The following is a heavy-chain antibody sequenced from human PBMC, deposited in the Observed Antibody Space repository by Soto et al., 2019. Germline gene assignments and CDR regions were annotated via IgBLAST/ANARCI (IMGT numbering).Heavy chain of an antibody. Sequence: PSETLSLTCAVYGGSFSAYYWSWIRQPPGKGLEWIGEINHRGSTNYNPSLKSRVTISVDTSKNQFSLKLSSVTAADTAVYYCARENVAARGWFDPWGQGTLVTV. CDR1: GGSFSAYY. CDR3: ARENVAARGWFDP. J-gene: IGHJ5*02. CDR2: INHRGST. D-gene: IGHD6-6*01. V-gene: IGHV4-34*01.